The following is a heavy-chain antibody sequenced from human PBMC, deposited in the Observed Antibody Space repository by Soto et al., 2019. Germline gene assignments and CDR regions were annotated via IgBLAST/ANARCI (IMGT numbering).Heavy chain of an antibody. V-gene: IGHV3-15*01. CDR1: GFTFSNAW. CDR2: IKSKTDGGTT. J-gene: IGHJ4*02. Sequence: GESLKISCAASGFTFSNAWMSWVRQAPGKGLEWVGRIKSKTDGGTTDYAAPVKGRFTISRDDSKNTLYLQMNSLKTEDTAVYYCTTDHNLWGGYAWEFDYWGQGTLVTVSS. D-gene: IGHD5-12*01. CDR3: TTDHNLWGGYAWEFDY.